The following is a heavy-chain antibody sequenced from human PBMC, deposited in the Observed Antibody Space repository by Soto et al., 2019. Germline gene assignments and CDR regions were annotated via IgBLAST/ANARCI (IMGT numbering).Heavy chain of an antibody. CDR2: IYPGDSDT. CDR3: ATNTMVRGVIHWFDP. V-gene: IGHV5-51*01. Sequence: GESLKISCKGSGYSFTSYWIGWVRQMPGKGLEWMGIIYPGDSDTRYSPSFQGQVTISADKSISTAYLQWSSLKASDTAMYYCATNTMVRGVIHWFDPWGQGTLVTVSS. CDR1: GYSFTSYW. J-gene: IGHJ5*02. D-gene: IGHD3-10*01.